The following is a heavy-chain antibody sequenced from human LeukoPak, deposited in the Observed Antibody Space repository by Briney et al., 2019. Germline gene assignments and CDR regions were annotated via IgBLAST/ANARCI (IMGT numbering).Heavy chain of an antibody. CDR3: AKPTGYSSSLPLRY. J-gene: IGHJ4*02. V-gene: IGHV3-30*04. CDR1: GFTFSSYA. Sequence: GGSLRLSCAASGFTFSSYAIHWVRQAPGKGLEWVAVISYDGSNKYYADSVKGRFTISRDNSKNTLYLQMNSLRAEDTAVYYCAKPTGYSSSLPLRYWGQGTLVTVSS. CDR2: ISYDGSNK. D-gene: IGHD6-13*01.